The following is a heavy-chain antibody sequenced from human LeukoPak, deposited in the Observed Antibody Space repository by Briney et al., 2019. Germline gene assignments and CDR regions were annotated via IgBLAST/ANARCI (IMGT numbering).Heavy chain of an antibody. CDR1: KFIFSDYY. CDR2: ISGSGDSI. J-gene: IGHJ6*02. CDR3: ARDFKAYYDFWSGYYSWDYYYYGMDV. V-gene: IGHV3-11*04. D-gene: IGHD3-3*01. Sequence: PGGSLRLSCAASKFIFSDYYMSWIRQAPGKGLEWVSYISGSGDSIYYADSVKGRFTISRDNSKNTLYLQMNSLRAEDTAVYYCARDFKAYYDFWSGYYSWDYYYYGMDVWGQGTTVTVSS.